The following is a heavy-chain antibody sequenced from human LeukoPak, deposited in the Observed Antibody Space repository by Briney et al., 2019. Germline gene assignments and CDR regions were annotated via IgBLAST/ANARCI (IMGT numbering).Heavy chain of an antibody. D-gene: IGHD5-12*01. CDR2: LHTTGGT. CDR3: ARYRYSGYDDAFDV. V-gene: IGHV4-61*02. Sequence: PSETLSLTCIVSGASISSGNYYWTWIRQPAGKGLEWIGRLHTTGGTNYNPSFKSRLSISGDTSKNQFSLQLSSVTAADTAVYYCARYRYSGYDDAFDVWGQGTMVTVSS. CDR1: GASISSGNYY. J-gene: IGHJ3*01.